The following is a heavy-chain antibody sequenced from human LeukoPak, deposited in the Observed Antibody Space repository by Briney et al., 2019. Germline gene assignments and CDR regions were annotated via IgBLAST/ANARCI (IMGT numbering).Heavy chain of an antibody. CDR3: ARDPLGYCSSTSCYLLYGMDV. CDR1: GFTFSSYS. Sequence: SGGSLRLSCAASGFTFSSYSMNWVRQAPGKGLGWVSSISSSSYIYYADSVKGRFTISRDNAKSSLYLQMNSLRAEDTAVYYCARDPLGYCSSTSCYLLYGMDVWGQGTTVTVSS. CDR2: ISSSSYI. D-gene: IGHD2-2*01. J-gene: IGHJ6*02. V-gene: IGHV3-21*01.